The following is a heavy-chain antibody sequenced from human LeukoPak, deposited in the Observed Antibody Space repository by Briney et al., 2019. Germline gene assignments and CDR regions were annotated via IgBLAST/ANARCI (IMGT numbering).Heavy chain of an antibody. D-gene: IGHD1-26*01. Sequence: PSETLSLTRTVSGGSISSYYWSWIRQPPGKGLEWIGYIYYSGSTNYNPSLKSRVTISVDTSKNQFSLKLSSVTAADTAVYYCARLNSGSYYIYYYMDVWGKGTTVTVSS. J-gene: IGHJ6*03. CDR2: IYYSGST. V-gene: IGHV4-59*01. CDR3: ARLNSGSYYIYYYMDV. CDR1: GGSISSYY.